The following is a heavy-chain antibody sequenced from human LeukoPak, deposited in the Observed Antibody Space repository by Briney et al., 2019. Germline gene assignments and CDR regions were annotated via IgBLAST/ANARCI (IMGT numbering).Heavy chain of an antibody. CDR3: ARVVRGVVTSNWFDP. CDR2: VASSWTS. V-gene: IGHV4-59*01. Sequence: SETLSLTCTVSGDSLNTYYWTWIRQTPGKELEWIGFVASSWTSNYNPSLKSRVSISIDTSKNQFSLALTSVTPADTAVYYCARVVRGVVTSNWFDPWGQGTLVSVSS. D-gene: IGHD2-21*02. J-gene: IGHJ5*02. CDR1: GDSLNTYY.